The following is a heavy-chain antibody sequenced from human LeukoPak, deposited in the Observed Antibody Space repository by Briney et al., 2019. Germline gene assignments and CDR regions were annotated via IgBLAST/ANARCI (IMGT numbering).Heavy chain of an antibody. J-gene: IGHJ4*02. CDR2: IYYSVST. D-gene: IGHD6-13*01. V-gene: IGHV4-39*01. CDR1: GGSISSSSYY. Sequence: PSETLSLTCTVSGGSISSSSYYWGWIRQPPGKGLEWIGSIYYSVSTSYNPSLKSRVTISVDTSKNQFSLKLSSVTAADTAVYYCARQSGMKATYYFAYWGQGTLVTVSS. CDR3: ARQSGMKATYYFAY.